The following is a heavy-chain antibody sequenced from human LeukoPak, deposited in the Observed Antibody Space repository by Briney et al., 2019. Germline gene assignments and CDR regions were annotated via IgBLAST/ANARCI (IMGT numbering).Heavy chain of an antibody. CDR3: AKISDDFWSGYSYLSFDI. J-gene: IGHJ3*02. CDR2: IYYSGST. Sequence: SETLSLTCTVSGGSISSYYWSWIRQPPGKGLEWIGYIYYSGSTNYNPSLKSRVTISVDTSKNQFSLKLSSVTDADTAVYYCAKISDDFWSGYSYLSFDIWGQGTMVTVSS. V-gene: IGHV4-59*01. CDR1: GGSISSYY. D-gene: IGHD3-3*01.